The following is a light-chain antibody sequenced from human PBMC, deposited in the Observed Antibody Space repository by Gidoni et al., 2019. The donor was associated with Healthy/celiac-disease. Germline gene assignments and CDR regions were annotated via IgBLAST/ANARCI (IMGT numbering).Light chain of an antibody. CDR2: GAS. J-gene: IGKJ1*01. CDR1: QSVSSSY. Sequence: EIVLTQSPGTLSLSPGERATLSCRASQSVSSSYLALYQQKPGQAPRLLIYGASRRATGTPDRFSGSGSGTDFTLTISRLEPEDFAVYYCQQYGSPGTFGQGTKVEIK. CDR3: QQYGSPGT. V-gene: IGKV3-20*01.